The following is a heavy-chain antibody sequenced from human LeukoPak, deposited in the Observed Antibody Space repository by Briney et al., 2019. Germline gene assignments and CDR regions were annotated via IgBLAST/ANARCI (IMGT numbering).Heavy chain of an antibody. CDR1: GGSIGSTFYC. V-gene: IGHV4-39*01. CDR3: ARIGQSVHYYMDV. D-gene: IGHD3/OR15-3a*01. Sequence: SETLSLTCTVSGGSIGSTFYCWGWIRQPPGKGLEWIGTICYTGNTYYNPSLKSRVTISVDTSTNQFSLKLNSVTAADTAVYYCARIGQSVHYYMDVWGNGTTVDVSS. CDR2: ICYTGNT. J-gene: IGHJ6*03.